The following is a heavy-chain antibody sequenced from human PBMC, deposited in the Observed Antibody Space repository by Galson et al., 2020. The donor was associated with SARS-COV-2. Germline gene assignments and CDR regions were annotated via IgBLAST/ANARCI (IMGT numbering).Heavy chain of an antibody. V-gene: IGHV3-7*03. CDR2: IKQDGSEK. CDR3: ARELGILDY. CDR1: GFTFSSYW. J-gene: IGHJ4*02. D-gene: IGHD7-27*01. Sequence: LSLTCAASGFTFSSYWMSWVRQAPGKGLEWVANIKQDGSEKYYVDSVKGRFTISRDNAKNSLYLQMNSLRAEDTAVYYCARELGILDYWGQGTLVTVSS.